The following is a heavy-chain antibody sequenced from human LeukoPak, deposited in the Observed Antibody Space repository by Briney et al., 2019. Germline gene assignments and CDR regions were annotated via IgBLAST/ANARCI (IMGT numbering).Heavy chain of an antibody. CDR3: ARDPPGSGSYYDH. CDR2: IYYTGST. V-gene: IGHV4-59*01. D-gene: IGHD3-10*01. J-gene: IGHJ5*02. Sequence: SETLSLTCTVSGDSISSFYWSWIRQPPGKGLECIGYIYYTGSTNYNPSLKSRVTISVDTSKNQFSLKLNSVTAADTAVYYCARDPPGSGSYYDHWGQGTLVTVSS. CDR1: GDSISSFY.